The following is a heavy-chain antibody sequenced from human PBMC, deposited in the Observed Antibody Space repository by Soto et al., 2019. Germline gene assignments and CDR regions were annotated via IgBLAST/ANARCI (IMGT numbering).Heavy chain of an antibody. V-gene: IGHV1-3*01. CDR2: INAGNGNT. J-gene: IGHJ4*02. CDR3: ARDLGGWPDY. D-gene: IGHD2-15*01. Sequence: GGSVKGSCKASGYTFTSYAMHWGRQAPGQRLEWMGWINAGNGNTKYSQKFQGRVTITRDTSASTAYMELSSLRSEDTAVYYCARDLGGWPDYWGQGTLVTVSS. CDR1: GYTFTSYA.